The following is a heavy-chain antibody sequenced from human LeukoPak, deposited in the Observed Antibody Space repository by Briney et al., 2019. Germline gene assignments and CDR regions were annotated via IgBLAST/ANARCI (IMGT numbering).Heavy chain of an antibody. CDR1: GLHFGAHG. CDR3: TRGLGYTYGWSN. Sequence: PGGSVRLLCTTSGLHFGAHGMSWFRQAPGKGLEGVAFIKRTPDGGPTEYAAAAKDRFTISRDDSKSIAYPQMNSLKTEDAGLYYFTRGLGYTYGWSNWGQGTLVTVSS. J-gene: IGHJ4*02. CDR2: IKRTPDGGPT. D-gene: IGHD5-18*01. V-gene: IGHV3-49*03.